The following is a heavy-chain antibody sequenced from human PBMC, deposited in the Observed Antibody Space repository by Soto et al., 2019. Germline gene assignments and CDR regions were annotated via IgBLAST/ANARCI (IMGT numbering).Heavy chain of an antibody. CDR2: IGTGTTST. Sequence: EVQLVESGGDLVQPGGSLRLSCAASGFSFSSSNMNWVRQAPGRGLEWVSYIGTGTTSTYYADSVKGRFTISRDNARNSLYVQLNSLTEEDTALYYCARHSEYCSNGVCFGYFDYWGQGTLVTVSS. CDR1: GFSFSSSN. D-gene: IGHD2-8*01. CDR3: ARHSEYCSNGVCFGYFDY. V-gene: IGHV3-48*02. J-gene: IGHJ4*02.